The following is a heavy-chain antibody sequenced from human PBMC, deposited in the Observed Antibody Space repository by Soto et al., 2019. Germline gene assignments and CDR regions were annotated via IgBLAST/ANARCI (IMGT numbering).Heavy chain of an antibody. CDR2: IVVGSGNT. D-gene: IGHD1-26*01. CDR1: GFTFTSSA. Sequence: SVKVSCKASGFTFTSSAVQWVRQARGQRLEWIGWIVVGSGNTNYAQKFQERVTITRDMSTSAAYMELSSLRSEDTAVYYCARVYSGSYFFLGDVWGQGTLVTVSS. J-gene: IGHJ4*02. V-gene: IGHV1-58*01. CDR3: ARVYSGSYFFLGDV.